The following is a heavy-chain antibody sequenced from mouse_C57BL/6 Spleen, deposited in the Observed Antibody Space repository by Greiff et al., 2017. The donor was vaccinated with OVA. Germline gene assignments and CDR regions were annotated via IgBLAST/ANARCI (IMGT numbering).Heavy chain of an antibody. CDR2: INPNHGGT. D-gene: IGHD2-3*01. CDR1: GYTFTDYY. Sequence: EVQLQQSGPELVKPGASVKISCKASGYTFTDYYMNWVKQSHGKSLAWIGDINPNHGGTSYNQKFKGKATLTVDKSSSPAFMELRSLTSEGSAVYYYARTVASDGYPFDYWGQGTTLTVSS. CDR3: ARTVASDGYPFDY. V-gene: IGHV1-26*01. J-gene: IGHJ2*01.